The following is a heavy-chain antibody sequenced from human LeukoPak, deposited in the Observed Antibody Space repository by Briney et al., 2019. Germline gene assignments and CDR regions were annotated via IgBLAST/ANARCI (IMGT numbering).Heavy chain of an antibody. Sequence: PSETLSLTCTDSGGSISSYYWSWIRQPPGKGLEWIGYIYYSGSTNYNPSLKSRVTISVDTSKNQFSLKLSSVTAADTAVYYCARHMPLSGHNCFDYWGQGTLVTVSS. J-gene: IGHJ4*02. D-gene: IGHD2-2*01. CDR3: ARHMPLSGHNCFDY. CDR2: IYYSGST. V-gene: IGHV4-59*08. CDR1: GGSISSYY.